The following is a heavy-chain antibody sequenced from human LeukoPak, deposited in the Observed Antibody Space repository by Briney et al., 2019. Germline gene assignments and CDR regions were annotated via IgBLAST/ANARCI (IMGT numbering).Heavy chain of an antibody. CDR3: ARNESVLGTTGLNDFFDD. CDR2: VYYSGST. CDR1: GGSIRGSSDY. Sequence: SETLSLTCTVSGGSIRGSSDYWGWIRQSPGRGLEWIGSVYYSGSTYYNPSLKRRVSISVDTSKNQFHLRLTSVTAADTAVYYCARNESVLGTTGLNDFFDDWGQGTLVTVSS. J-gene: IGHJ4*02. D-gene: IGHD1-26*01. V-gene: IGHV4-39*01.